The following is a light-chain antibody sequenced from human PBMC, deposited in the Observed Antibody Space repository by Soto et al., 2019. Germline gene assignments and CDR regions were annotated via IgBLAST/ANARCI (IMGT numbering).Light chain of an antibody. CDR3: QQSYSTPLT. CDR2: AAS. CDR1: QSISSY. Sequence: DIQMTPSPSSLSASVGDRVTITCRASQSISSYLNWYQQKPGKAPNLLIYAASSLQSGVPSRFSGSGSGTDFTLTISSLQPEDFATYYCQQSYSTPLTFGGGTKVDIK. V-gene: IGKV1-39*01. J-gene: IGKJ4*01.